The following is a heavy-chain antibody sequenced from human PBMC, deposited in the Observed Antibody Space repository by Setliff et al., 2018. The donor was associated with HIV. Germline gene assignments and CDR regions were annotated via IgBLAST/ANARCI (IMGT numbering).Heavy chain of an antibody. D-gene: IGHD3-22*01. V-gene: IGHV4-59*11. J-gene: IGHJ4*02. CDR3: ARVIEGGSGSMDY. CDR2: IYYSGST. Sequence: SETLSLTCTVSGGSISSHYWSWIRQPPGKGLEWIGYIYYSGSTNYNPSLKSRVTISVDTSKNQFSLKLSSVTAADTTVYYRARVIEGGSGSMDYWGQGTLVTVS. CDR1: GGSISSHY.